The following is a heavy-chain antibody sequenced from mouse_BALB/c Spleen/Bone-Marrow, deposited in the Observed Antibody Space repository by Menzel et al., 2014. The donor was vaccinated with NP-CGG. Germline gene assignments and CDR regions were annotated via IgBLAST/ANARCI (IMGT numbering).Heavy chain of an antibody. CDR2: IFPGSGST. Sequence: VQLQQSGPELVKPGASVKISCKASGYSFTSYYIHWVKQRPGQGLEWIGWIFPGSGSTKYNEKFKGKATLTADTSSSTAYMQLSSLTSEDSAVYFCARSGYVGNYPYFDYWGQGTTLTVSS. V-gene: IGHV1-66*01. CDR1: GYSFTSYY. J-gene: IGHJ2*01. CDR3: ARSGYVGNYPYFDY. D-gene: IGHD2-1*01.